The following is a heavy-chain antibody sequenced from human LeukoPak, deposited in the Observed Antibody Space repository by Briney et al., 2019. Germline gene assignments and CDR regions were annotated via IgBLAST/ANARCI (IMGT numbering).Heavy chain of an antibody. CDR1: GYSFTGYW. CDR2: IYPGDSDT. V-gene: IGHV5-51*01. Sequence: GESLKISCKGSGYSFTGYWIGWVRQMPGKGLEWMGIIYPGDSDTRYSPSFQGQVTISADKSISTAYLQWSSLKASDTAMYYCARSSSRAKNWFDPWGQGTLVTVSS. D-gene: IGHD6-13*01. J-gene: IGHJ5*02. CDR3: ARSSSRAKNWFDP.